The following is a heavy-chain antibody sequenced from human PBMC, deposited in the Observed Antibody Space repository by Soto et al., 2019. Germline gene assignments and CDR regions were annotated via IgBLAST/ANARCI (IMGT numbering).Heavy chain of an antibody. J-gene: IGHJ6*03. Sequence: ASVKVSCKASGGTFSSYTISWVRQAPGQVLEWMGWISPYNGKANYAQKLQGRVTMTTDTSTSTAYMELRSLRSDDTAVYYCARGLGQVTTIRGMHYYYYMDVWGKGTTVTVSS. CDR3: ARGLGQVTTIRGMHYYYYMDV. V-gene: IGHV1-18*01. CDR1: GGTFSSYT. D-gene: IGHD4-4*01. CDR2: ISPYNGKA.